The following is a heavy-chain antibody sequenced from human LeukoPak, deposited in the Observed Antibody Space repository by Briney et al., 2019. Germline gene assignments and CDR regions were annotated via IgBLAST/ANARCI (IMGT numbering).Heavy chain of an antibody. V-gene: IGHV4-59*01. CDR3: ARALSSGSYADY. Sequence: SETLSLTCTVSGGSISSYYWSWIRQPPGRGLEWIGYIYYSGSTNYNPSLKSRVTISVDTSKNQFSLKLSSVTAADTAVYYCARALSSGSYADYWGQGTLVTVSS. CDR2: IYYSGST. D-gene: IGHD1-26*01. J-gene: IGHJ4*02. CDR1: GGSISSYY.